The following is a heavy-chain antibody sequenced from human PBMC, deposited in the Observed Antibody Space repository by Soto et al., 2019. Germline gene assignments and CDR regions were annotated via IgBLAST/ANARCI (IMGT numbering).Heavy chain of an antibody. V-gene: IGHV4-59*01. J-gene: IGHJ1*01. D-gene: IGHD6-13*01. CDR1: GGSISSYY. CDR2: IYYSGST. Sequence: SETLSLTCTVSGGSISSYYWSWIRQPPGKGLEWIGYIYYSGSTNYNPSLKSRVTISVDTSKNQFSLKLRSEDTAVYYCAREFQSLSSTWREYFQPWGQGTLVTVSS. CDR3: AREFQSLSSTWREYFQP.